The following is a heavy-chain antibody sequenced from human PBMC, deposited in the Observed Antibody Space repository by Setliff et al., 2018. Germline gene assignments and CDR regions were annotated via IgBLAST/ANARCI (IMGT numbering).Heavy chain of an antibody. V-gene: IGHV1-18*01. CDR1: GYTFTSYG. CDR2: ISAYNGNT. Sequence: ASVKVSCKASGYTFTSYGISWVRQAPGQGLEWMGWISAYNGNTNYAQKLQGRVTMTTDTSTSTAYMELRSLRSDDTAVYYCAAIGLDTAMITGVLFDFWGQGTLVTVS. D-gene: IGHD5-18*01. J-gene: IGHJ4*02. CDR3: AAIGLDTAMITGVLFDF.